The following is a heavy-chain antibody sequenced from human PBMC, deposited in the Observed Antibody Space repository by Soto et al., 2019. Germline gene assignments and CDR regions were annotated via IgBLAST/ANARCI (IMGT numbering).Heavy chain of an antibody. CDR3: AREDIAATITMRGYYYYGMGV. V-gene: IGHV3-30-3*01. CDR1: GFTFSSYA. CDR2: ISYDGSNK. Sequence: PGGSLRLSCAASGFTFSSYAMHWVRQAPGKGLEWVAVISYDGSNKYYADSVKGRFTISRDNSKNTLYLQMNSLRAEDTAVYYCAREDIAATITMRGYYYYGMGVWGQGTTVTVSS. D-gene: IGHD5-12*01. J-gene: IGHJ6*02.